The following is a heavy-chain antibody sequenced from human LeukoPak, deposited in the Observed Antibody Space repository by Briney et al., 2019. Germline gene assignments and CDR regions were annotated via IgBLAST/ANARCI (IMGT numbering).Heavy chain of an antibody. J-gene: IGHJ4*02. CDR3: AKSPIPIAAAGN. CDR1: GFTFSSYT. D-gene: IGHD6-13*01. Sequence: PGGSLRLSCAASGFTFSSYTMHWIRQAPGKGLEWVSAISGSGGSTYYADSVKGRFTISRDNSKNTLYLQMNSLRAEDTAVYYCAKSPIPIAAAGNWGQGTLVTVSS. V-gene: IGHV3-23*01. CDR2: ISGSGGST.